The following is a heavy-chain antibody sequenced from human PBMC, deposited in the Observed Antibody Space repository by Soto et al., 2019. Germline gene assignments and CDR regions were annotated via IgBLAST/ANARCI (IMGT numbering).Heavy chain of an antibody. CDR1: GGSISSYY. J-gene: IGHJ4*02. CDR2: SYYSGST. CDR3: ARHETRHGDFDY. V-gene: IGHV4-59*08. Sequence: SETLSLTCTVSGGSISSYYWSWIRQPPGKGLEWIGYSYYSGSTNYNPSLKSRVTISVDTSTNKFSLKLSSVTAADTAVYYCARHETRHGDFDYWGQGTLVSVTS. D-gene: IGHD4-17*01.